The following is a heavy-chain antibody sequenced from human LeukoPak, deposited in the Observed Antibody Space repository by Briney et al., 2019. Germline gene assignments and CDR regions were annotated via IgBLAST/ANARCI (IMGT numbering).Heavy chain of an antibody. V-gene: IGHV4-31*03. CDR1: GGSISSGGYY. D-gene: IGHD3-9*01. Sequence: PSETLSLTCTVFGGSISSGGYYWSWIRQHPGKGLEWIGYIYYSGSTYYNPSLKSRVTISVDTSKNQFSLKLSSVTAADTAVYYCAREGVYDILTGPMDWGQGTLVTVSS. J-gene: IGHJ4*02. CDR2: IYYSGST. CDR3: AREGVYDILTGPMD.